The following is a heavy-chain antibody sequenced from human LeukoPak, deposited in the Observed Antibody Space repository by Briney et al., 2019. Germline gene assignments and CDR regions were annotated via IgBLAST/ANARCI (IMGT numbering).Heavy chain of an antibody. CDR2: INPDSGGT. CDR3: ARDKQLDWAHYYYYYMDV. D-gene: IGHD1-1*01. Sequence: ASVTVSFTTSGATLSSYAISWVRQAPGHGLEWMGWINPDSGGTNYAQKFQGRVTMTRDTSINTAYMELSRLRSDDTAVYYCARDKQLDWAHYYYYYMDVWGKGTTVTVSS. V-gene: IGHV1-2*02. J-gene: IGHJ6*03. CDR1: GATLSSYA.